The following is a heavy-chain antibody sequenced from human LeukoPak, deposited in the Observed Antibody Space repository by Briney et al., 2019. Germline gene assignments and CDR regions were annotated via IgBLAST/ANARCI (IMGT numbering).Heavy chain of an antibody. J-gene: IGHJ3*02. D-gene: IGHD1-26*01. CDR1: GYTFTSYG. CDR2: ISAYNGNT. Sequence: GASVKVSCKASGYTFTSYGISWVRQAPGQGLEWMGWISAYNGNTNYAQKLQGRVTMTTDTSTSTAYMELRSLRSDDTAVYYCARADYVGAQPDAFDIWGQGTMVTVSS. CDR3: ARADYVGAQPDAFDI. V-gene: IGHV1-18*01.